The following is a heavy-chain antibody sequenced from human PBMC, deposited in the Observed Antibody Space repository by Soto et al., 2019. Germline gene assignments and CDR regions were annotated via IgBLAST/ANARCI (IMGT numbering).Heavy chain of an antibody. CDR1: GGSISSSSYY. V-gene: IGHV4-39*01. CDR3: ARHSGIAVASGTFDP. J-gene: IGHJ5*02. CDR2: MYYSGST. Sequence: SETLSLTCTVSGGSISSSSYYWGWIRQPPGKGLEWIGSMYYSGSTYYNPSLKSRVTISVDTSKNQFSLKLSSVTAADTAVYYCARHSGIAVASGTFDPWGQGTLVTVSS. D-gene: IGHD6-19*01.